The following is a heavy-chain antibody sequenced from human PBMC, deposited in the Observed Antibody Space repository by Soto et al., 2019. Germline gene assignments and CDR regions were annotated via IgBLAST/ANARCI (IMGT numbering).Heavy chain of an antibody. J-gene: IGHJ5*01. D-gene: IGHD4-17*01. Sequence: XGSLRLRCAPSGCTCRSNSINWVPQAQWKRLELRSSIRTSSSYRYYAYSVKGRFTIARDNAKNSLYLQMNSLRAEDTAVYYCARASTLLTTGEPQFHSWAQGTLVTVPS. CDR1: GCTCRSNS. CDR3: ARASTLLTTGEPQFHS. V-gene: IGHV3-21*01. CDR2: IRTSSSYR.